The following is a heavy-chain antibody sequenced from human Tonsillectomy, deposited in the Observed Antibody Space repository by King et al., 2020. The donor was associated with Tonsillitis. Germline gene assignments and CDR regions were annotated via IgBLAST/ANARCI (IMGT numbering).Heavy chain of an antibody. CDR3: AKGEVGTLTYFDY. CDR1: GFTFTSYG. D-gene: IGHD1-26*01. J-gene: IGHJ4*02. V-gene: IGHV3-30*02. Sequence: VQLVESGGGVVQPGGSLRLSCAASGFTFTSYGMHWVRQAPGKGLEWVTFIRYDGREKYYADSVKGRFTVSRDNSKNTLFLQINSLSAEDTSVYYCAKGEVGTLTYFDYWGQGTLVTVSS. CDR2: IRYDGREK.